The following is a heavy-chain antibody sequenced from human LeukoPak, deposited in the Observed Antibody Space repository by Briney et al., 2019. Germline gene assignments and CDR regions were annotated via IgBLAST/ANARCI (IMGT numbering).Heavy chain of an antibody. J-gene: IGHJ6*03. CDR1: GGSITNYY. D-gene: IGHD6-13*01. Sequence: SETLSLTCTVSGGSITNYYWSWIRQPPGKGLEWIGLSYYNGNTNYNPSLKSRVTISVDMSKNQFSLSLRSVTAADTAVYYCAREGYSSSWTRGYYYMDVWGKGTTVTVSS. CDR3: AREGYSSSWTRGYYYMDV. CDR2: SYYNGNT. V-gene: IGHV4-59*12.